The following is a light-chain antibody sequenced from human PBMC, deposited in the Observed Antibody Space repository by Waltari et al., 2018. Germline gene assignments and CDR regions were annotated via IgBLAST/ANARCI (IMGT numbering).Light chain of an antibody. CDR3: QSYDATLGGSL. CDR1: SSNIGAGYD. J-gene: IGLJ2*01. V-gene: IGLV1-40*01. CDR2: GLN. Sequence: QSVLTQPPSVSGAPGQRVTIPCTGRSSNIGAGYDVHWYQQIPGTAPNLLIYGLNNRPSGVPDRSSASKSDTAASLAITGLQTEDEADYYCQSYDATLGGSLFGGGTKVTVL.